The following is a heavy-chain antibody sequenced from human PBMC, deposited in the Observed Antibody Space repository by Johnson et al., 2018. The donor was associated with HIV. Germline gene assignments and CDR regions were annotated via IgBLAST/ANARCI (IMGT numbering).Heavy chain of an antibody. J-gene: IGHJ3*02. CDR3: ARGLHDSGYPLEAFDM. D-gene: IGHD3-22*01. Sequence: VQLVESGGRLVQPGGSLRLSCATSGFSVSSNYMTWVRQAPGKGLEWVSIIYRGDITYYAESVKGRFTISRDNSKNTLFLQMNNLRADDTAVYYCARGLHDSGYPLEAFDMWGQGTMVTVSS. V-gene: IGHV3-66*01. CDR2: IYRGDIT. CDR1: GFSVSSNY.